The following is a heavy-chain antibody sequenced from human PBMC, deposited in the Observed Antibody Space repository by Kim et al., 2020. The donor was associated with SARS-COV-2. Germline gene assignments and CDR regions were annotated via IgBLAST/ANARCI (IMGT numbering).Heavy chain of an antibody. V-gene: IGHV3-23*01. CDR2: ISGSGGST. CDR3: AKDGVIYYYYGMDV. Sequence: GGSLRLSCAASGFTFSSYAMSWVRQAPGKGLEWVSAISGSGGSTYYADSVKGRFTISRDNSKNTLYLQMNSLRAEDTAVYYCAKDGVIYYYYGMDVWGQGTTVTVSS. CDR1: GFTFSSYA. D-gene: IGHD3-16*02. J-gene: IGHJ6*02.